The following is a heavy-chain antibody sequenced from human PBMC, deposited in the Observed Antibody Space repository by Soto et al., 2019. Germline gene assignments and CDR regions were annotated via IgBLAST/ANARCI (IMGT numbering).Heavy chain of an antibody. J-gene: IGHJ4*02. V-gene: IGHV3-30*09. CDR3: AGRSGSSDY. CDR1: GFTFSSYA. Sequence: PGGSLRLSCAASGFTFSSYAMHWVRQAPGKGLEWVAVMSYDGSDKYYADAVKGRFAISRDNSKNTLYLKMDSLRVEDTALYYCAGRSGSSDYWGQGTLVTLSS. D-gene: IGHD3-10*01. CDR2: MSYDGSDK.